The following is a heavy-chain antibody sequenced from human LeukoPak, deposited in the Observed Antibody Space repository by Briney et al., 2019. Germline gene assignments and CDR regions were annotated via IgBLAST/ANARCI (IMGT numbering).Heavy chain of an antibody. CDR2: IYTSGST. CDR1: GGSFSGYY. J-gene: IGHJ4*02. CDR3: ARDPWEPSGY. V-gene: IGHV4-4*08. Sequence: PSETLSLTCAVYGGSFSGYYWSWIRQPPGKGLEWIGRIYTSGSTNYNPSLKSRVTISVDTSKNQFSLKLSSVTAADTAVYYCARDPWEPSGYWGQGTLVTVSS. D-gene: IGHD1-26*01.